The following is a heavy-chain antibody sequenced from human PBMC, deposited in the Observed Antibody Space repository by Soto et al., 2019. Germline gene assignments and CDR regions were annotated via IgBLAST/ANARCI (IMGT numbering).Heavy chain of an antibody. CDR1: GGSISSSSYY. V-gene: IGHV4-39*01. J-gene: IGHJ6*02. CDR3: ARHLYYYYGMDV. Sequence: SETLSLTCTVSGGSISSSSYYWGGIRQPPGKGLEWIGSIYYSGSTYYNPSLKSRVTISVDTSKNQFSLKLSSVTAADTAVYYCARHLYYYYGMDVWGQGTTVT. CDR2: IYYSGST.